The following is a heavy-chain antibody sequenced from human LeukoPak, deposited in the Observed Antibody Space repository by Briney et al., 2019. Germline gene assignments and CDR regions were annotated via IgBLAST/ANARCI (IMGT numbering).Heavy chain of an antibody. CDR1: GGSISSSTYY. CDR3: ARSRKYGAVTTYSWFDP. CDR2: IYYTGST. Sequence: SETLSLTCTVSGGSISSSTYYWGWIRQPPGTGLEWIASIYYTGSTNYNPSLKSRVTISVDTSKNQFSLKLSSVTAADTAVYYCARSRKYGAVTTYSWFDPWGQGTLVIVSS. D-gene: IGHD4-17*01. V-gene: IGHV4-39*01. J-gene: IGHJ5*02.